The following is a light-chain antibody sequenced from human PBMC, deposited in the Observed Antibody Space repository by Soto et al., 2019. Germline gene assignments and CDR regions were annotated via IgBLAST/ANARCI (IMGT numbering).Light chain of an antibody. V-gene: IGKV1-12*01. CDR3: QQANSFQYT. Sequence: DIQLTQSPSSVSASVGDRVTISCRASQGIGNWLAWYQQKPGKAPNLLIYATSSLQSGASSRFSGAGSGTEFTLTISSLQAEDFASYFCQQANSFQYTFGQGTKVE. J-gene: IGKJ2*01. CDR2: ATS. CDR1: QGIGNW.